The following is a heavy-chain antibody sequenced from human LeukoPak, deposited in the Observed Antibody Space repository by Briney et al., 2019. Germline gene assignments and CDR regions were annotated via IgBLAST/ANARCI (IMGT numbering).Heavy chain of an antibody. J-gene: IGHJ4*02. CDR2: IEGDESAK. Sequence: GGSLRLSCAASGFTFTTYWMAWVRQAPGKGLEWVANIEGDESAKHQADSVKGRFTISRDNAQNSVYLQMSSLRVEDTAVYYCARDVGGSLDYWGQGTLVTVSS. CDR1: GFTFTTYW. V-gene: IGHV3-7*01. D-gene: IGHD1-26*01. CDR3: ARDVGGSLDY.